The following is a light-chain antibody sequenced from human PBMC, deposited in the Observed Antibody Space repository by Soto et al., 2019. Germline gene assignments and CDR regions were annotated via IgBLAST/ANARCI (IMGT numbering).Light chain of an antibody. CDR3: QQYGSWT. V-gene: IGKV3-20*01. CDR1: QSISSNY. Sequence: EIVLTQSPGTLSVSPGERATLSCRASQSISSNYLAWYQQKPGQAPSLLIYGASSRATDIPDRFSGSGSGTDFTLTISRLEPEDSAIYYCQQYGSWTFGQGTKVEIK. CDR2: GAS. J-gene: IGKJ1*01.